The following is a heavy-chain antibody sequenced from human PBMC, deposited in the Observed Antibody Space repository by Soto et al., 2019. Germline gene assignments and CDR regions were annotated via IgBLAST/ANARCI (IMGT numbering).Heavy chain of an antibody. Sequence: SETLSLTCTVSGGSISSSSYYWGWIRQPTGKGLEWIGSIYYSGSTYYNPSLKSRVTISVDTSKNQFSLKLSSVTAADTVVYFCARCYYSYGLVYFDYWGQGTLVTVSS. CDR2: IYYSGST. D-gene: IGHD5-18*01. CDR1: GGSISSSSYY. CDR3: ARCYYSYGLVYFDY. J-gene: IGHJ4*02. V-gene: IGHV4-39*01.